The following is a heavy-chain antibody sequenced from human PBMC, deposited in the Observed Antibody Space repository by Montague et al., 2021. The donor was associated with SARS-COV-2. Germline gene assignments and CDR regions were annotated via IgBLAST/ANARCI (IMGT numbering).Heavy chain of an antibody. V-gene: IGHV4-59*08. CDR1: GVSISNYH. D-gene: IGHD3-10*01. CDR2: IHYNGHK. J-gene: IGHJ6*02. CDR3: ARHDDSGTYTLDV. Sequence: SETLSLTCDVSGVSISNYHWSWIRQPPGKGLEFIGYIHYNGHKNYNPSLQSRVTMSVDTSKNQVSLKLTSVTAADTAVYYCARHDDSGTYTLDVWGQGTTVTVSS.